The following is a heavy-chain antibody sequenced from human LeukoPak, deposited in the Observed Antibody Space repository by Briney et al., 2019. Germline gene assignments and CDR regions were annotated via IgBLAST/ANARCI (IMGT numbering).Heavy chain of an antibody. V-gene: IGHV4-34*01. CDR1: GGSFSGYY. CDR2: INHSGST. J-gene: IGHJ4*02. Sequence: SETLSLTCAVYGGSFSGYYWSWIRQPPGKGLEWVGEINHSGSTNYNPSLKSRVTISVDTSKNQLSLKLSSVTAADTAVYYCARGGYCSSTSCFLKLTYFAYWGQGNLVTVSS. CDR3: ARGGYCSSTSCFLKLTYFAY. D-gene: IGHD2-2*01.